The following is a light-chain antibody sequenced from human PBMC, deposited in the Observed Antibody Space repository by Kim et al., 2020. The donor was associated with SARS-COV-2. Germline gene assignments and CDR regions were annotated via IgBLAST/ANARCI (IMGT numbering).Light chain of an antibody. CDR3: SAWDISLSTWV. CDR1: SNNVGYQG. J-gene: IGLJ3*02. CDR2: RNN. Sequence: QAGLTQPPSVSKGLRQTATLTCTGNSNNVGYQGAAWLQQHQGHPPKLLSYRNNNRPSGISEGLSASRSGNTASLTITGLQPEDEADYYCSAWDISLSTWVFGGGTQLTVL. V-gene: IGLV10-54*01.